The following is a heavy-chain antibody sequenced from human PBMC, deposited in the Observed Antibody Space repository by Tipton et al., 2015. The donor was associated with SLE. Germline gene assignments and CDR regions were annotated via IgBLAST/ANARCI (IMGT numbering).Heavy chain of an antibody. Sequence: SLRLSCAASGFTFSGSAMHWVRQAPGKGLEWVAVIWFDGSNKYYGDSVQGRFTISRDNSKNSVYLEMNSLRVEDTAVYYCARESGSYPGHFDYWGQGSLVTVSS. CDR2: IWFDGSNK. J-gene: IGHJ4*02. CDR1: GFTFSGSA. V-gene: IGHV3-33*08. D-gene: IGHD1-26*01. CDR3: ARESGSYPGHFDY.